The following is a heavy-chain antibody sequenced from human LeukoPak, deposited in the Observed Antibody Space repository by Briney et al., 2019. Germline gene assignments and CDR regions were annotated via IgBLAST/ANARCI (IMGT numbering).Heavy chain of an antibody. CDR3: ARVHSSGSYFDY. Sequence: SVKVSCKASGGTFSSYAISWVRQAPGQGLEWMGGIIPISGTANYAQKFQGRVTITADESTSTAYMELSSLRSEDTAVYYCARVHSSGSYFDYWGQGTLVTVSS. V-gene: IGHV1-69*13. CDR2: IIPISGTA. D-gene: IGHD3-22*01. CDR1: GGTFSSYA. J-gene: IGHJ4*02.